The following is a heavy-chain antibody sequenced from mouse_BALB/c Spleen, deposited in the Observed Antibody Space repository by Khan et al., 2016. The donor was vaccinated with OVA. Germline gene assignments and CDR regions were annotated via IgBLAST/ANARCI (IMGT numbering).Heavy chain of an antibody. CDR2: INTYTGEP. Sequence: QIQLVQSGPELKKPGETVKISCKASGYTFTNYRMNWMKQAPGKGLKWMGWINTYTGEPTYADDFKGRFAFSLETSASTAYLQINNLKNEDMATYFCAIESSYWYFDVWGAGTTVTVSS. CDR1: GYTFTNYR. V-gene: IGHV9-1*02. J-gene: IGHJ1*01. CDR3: AIESSYWYFDV. D-gene: IGHD1-1*01.